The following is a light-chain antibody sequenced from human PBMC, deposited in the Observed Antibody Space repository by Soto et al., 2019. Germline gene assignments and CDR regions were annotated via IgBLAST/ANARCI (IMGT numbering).Light chain of an antibody. CDR1: QSVYTT. CDR2: GAS. CDR3: QQYSKWPLT. Sequence: EIVMTQSPATLSVSPGERATLSCRASQSVYTTLAWYQQKPGQAPRLLIYGASTRATGIPARFSGTGSATEFTPTISSLQSEDSAVYYCQQYSKWPLTFGGGTKVEI. J-gene: IGKJ4*01. V-gene: IGKV3-15*01.